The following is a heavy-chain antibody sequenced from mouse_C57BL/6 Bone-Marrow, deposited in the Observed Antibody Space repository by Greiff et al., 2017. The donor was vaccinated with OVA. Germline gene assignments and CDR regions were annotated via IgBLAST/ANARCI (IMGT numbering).Heavy chain of an antibody. V-gene: IGHV1-26*01. CDR1: GYTFTDYY. J-gene: IGHJ3*01. CDR2: INPNNGGT. Sequence: VQLQQSGPELVKPGASVKISCKASGYTFTDYYMNWVKQSHGKSLEWIGDINPNNGGTSYNQKFKGKATLTVDKSSSTAYMELRSLTSEDSAVYYCARSSDGYLGAYWGQGTLVTVSA. D-gene: IGHD2-3*01. CDR3: ARSSDGYLGAY.